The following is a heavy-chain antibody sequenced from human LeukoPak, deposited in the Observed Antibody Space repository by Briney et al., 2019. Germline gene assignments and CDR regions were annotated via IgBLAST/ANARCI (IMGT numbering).Heavy chain of an antibody. Sequence: GGSLRLSCAASGFTFSSYEMNWVRQAPGKGLEWVSYISSSGSTIYYADSVKGRFTISGDNAKNSLYLQMNSLRAEDTAVYYCAREPTYYDILTGYHPELPNDAFDIWGQGTMVTVSS. CDR3: AREPTYYDILTGYHPELPNDAFDI. CDR2: ISSSGSTI. CDR1: GFTFSSYE. V-gene: IGHV3-48*03. J-gene: IGHJ3*02. D-gene: IGHD3-9*01.